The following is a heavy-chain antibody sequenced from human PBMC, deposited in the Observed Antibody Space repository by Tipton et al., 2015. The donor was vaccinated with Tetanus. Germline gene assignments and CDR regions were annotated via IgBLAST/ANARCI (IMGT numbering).Heavy chain of an antibody. CDR2: IYYSGST. J-gene: IGHJ6*02. V-gene: IGHV4-59*01. CDR3: ARGARSLNYYYYGMDV. CDR1: GGSISSYY. Sequence: GLVKPSETLSLTCTVSGGSISSYYWSWIRQPPGKGLEWIGYIYYSGSTNYNPSLKSRVTISVDTSKNQFSLKLSSVTAADTAVYYCARGARSLNYYYYGMDVWGQGTTATVSS. D-gene: IGHD1-14*01.